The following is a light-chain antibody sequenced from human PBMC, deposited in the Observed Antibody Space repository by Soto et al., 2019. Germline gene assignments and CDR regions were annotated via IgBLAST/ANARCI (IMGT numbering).Light chain of an antibody. Sequence: IQLTQSPSSLAASLGDRVTVTCRASQDIRNYLAWYQQKAGKAPKLLICDASTLHSGVPSRFRGSGSGTDFTLTISGLQPEDFAAYYCQQYNSYSQTFGQGTKVDIK. J-gene: IGKJ1*01. CDR3: QQYNSYSQT. V-gene: IGKV1-9*01. CDR1: QDIRNY. CDR2: DAS.